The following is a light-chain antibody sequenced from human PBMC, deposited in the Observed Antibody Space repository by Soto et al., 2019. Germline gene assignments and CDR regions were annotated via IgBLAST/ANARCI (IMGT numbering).Light chain of an antibody. J-gene: IGKJ1*01. V-gene: IGKV4-1*01. CDR1: QSVLFSSKNKNY. Sequence: DIVMTQSPDSLAVSLGERATINCKSSQSVLFSSKNKNYLTWFQQKPGQPPKLLISWASTRQSGVPDRFSGSGFGTDFTLTISSLQADDVAVYYCQQYYSLPWTFGQGTTVEIK. CDR2: WAS. CDR3: QQYYSLPWT.